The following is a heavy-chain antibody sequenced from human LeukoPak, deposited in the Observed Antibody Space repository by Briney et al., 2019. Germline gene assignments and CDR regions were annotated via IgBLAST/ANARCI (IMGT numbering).Heavy chain of an antibody. CDR2: ISGTGGST. D-gene: IGHD3-10*01. Sequence: GGSLRLSCVASGFSAFGLSSYAMSWVRQAPGKGLEWVSGISGTGGSTYYAGSVKGRFTISRDNSNNMLYLQMSSLRVEDTAIYYCAKGPRSPLIRGAIPGYFDSWGQGTLVTVSS. V-gene: IGHV3-23*01. CDR3: AKGPRSPLIRGAIPGYFDS. CDR1: GFSAFGLSSYA. J-gene: IGHJ4*02.